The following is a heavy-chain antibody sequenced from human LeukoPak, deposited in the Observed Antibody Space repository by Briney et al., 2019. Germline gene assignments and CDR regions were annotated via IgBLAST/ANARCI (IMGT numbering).Heavy chain of an antibody. J-gene: IGHJ4*02. Sequence: ASVKVSCKASGYTFTSYDINWVRQATGQGLEWMGWMNPNSGNTGYAQKFQGRVTITRDTSASTAYMELSSLRSEDTAVYYCASPLTSITNTMIAHWGQGTLVTVSS. V-gene: IGHV1-8*01. D-gene: IGHD3-22*01. CDR2: MNPNSGNT. CDR3: ASPLTSITNTMIAH. CDR1: GYTFTSYD.